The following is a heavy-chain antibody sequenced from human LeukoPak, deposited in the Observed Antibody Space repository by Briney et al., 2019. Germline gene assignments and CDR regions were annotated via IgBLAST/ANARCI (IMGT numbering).Heavy chain of an antibody. D-gene: IGHD5-12*01. CDR1: GFTFSSYW. J-gene: IGHJ4*02. CDR2: IRQDGSDK. V-gene: IGHV3-7*01. Sequence: GGSLRLSCAASGFTFSSYWMSWVRQTPGKGLEWVANIRQDGSDKYYVDSVKGRFTISRDNAKNSLYLQMSSLRVEDTAVYHCARYSYDNYGYFDYWGQGTLVTVSS. CDR3: ARYSYDNYGYFDY.